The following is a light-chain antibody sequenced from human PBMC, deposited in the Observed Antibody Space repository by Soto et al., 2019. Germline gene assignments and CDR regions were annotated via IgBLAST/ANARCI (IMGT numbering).Light chain of an antibody. CDR1: HSVNNS. V-gene: IGKV1-39*01. Sequence: DIQMTQSPSSLSASVGDGVTITCRARHSVNNSLNWYQQKPGKAPQLLIYSASSLQSGVPSRFSGSGSGTDFTLTISSLQPEDFATYYCQQSYTTPFTFGPGTKVDIK. J-gene: IGKJ3*01. CDR3: QQSYTTPFT. CDR2: SAS.